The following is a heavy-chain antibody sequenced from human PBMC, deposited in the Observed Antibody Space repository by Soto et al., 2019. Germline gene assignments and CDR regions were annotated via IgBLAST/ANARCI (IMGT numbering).Heavy chain of an antibody. CDR2: INHSGST. CDR1: GGSFSGYY. Sequence: SETLSLTCAVYGGSFSGYYWSWIRQPPGKGLEWIGEINHSGSTNYNPSLKSRVTISVDTSKNQFSLKLSSVTAADTAVYYCARGSRPYYYGSGSYYNVGYYYGMDVWGQGTTVT. V-gene: IGHV4-34*01. D-gene: IGHD3-10*01. J-gene: IGHJ6*02. CDR3: ARGSRPYYYGSGSYYNVGYYYGMDV.